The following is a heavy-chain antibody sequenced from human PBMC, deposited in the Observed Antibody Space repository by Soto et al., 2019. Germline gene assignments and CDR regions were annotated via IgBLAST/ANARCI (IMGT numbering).Heavy chain of an antibody. CDR2: IYYSGST. CDR1: GGSISSYY. D-gene: IGHD1-26*01. CDR3: ASRWGGVFDI. J-gene: IGHJ3*02. V-gene: IGHV4-59*08. Sequence: QVQLQESGPGLVKPSETLSLTCTVSGGSISSYYWSWIRQPPGKGLRWIGSIYYSGSTNYKPSLRXAATNSVDTSKSHFSLELSSVTAAAAAVYYCASRWGGVFDIWGQGTMVTVSS.